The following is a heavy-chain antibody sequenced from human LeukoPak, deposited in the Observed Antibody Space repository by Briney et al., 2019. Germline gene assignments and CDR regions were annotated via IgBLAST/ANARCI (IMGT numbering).Heavy chain of an antibody. CDR3: TTVTMVRDYDY. CDR2: IKSKGSGGTI. V-gene: IGHV3-15*01. Sequence: GGSLRLSCAVPGIKFSDAWMSWVRQAPGKGPEWVGRIKSKGSGGTIDYIAPVEGRFTISRDDSKNMLYLEMNNLKIEDTAVYYCTTVTMVRDYDYWGQGTLVTVSS. CDR1: GIKFSDAW. J-gene: IGHJ4*02. D-gene: IGHD3-10*01.